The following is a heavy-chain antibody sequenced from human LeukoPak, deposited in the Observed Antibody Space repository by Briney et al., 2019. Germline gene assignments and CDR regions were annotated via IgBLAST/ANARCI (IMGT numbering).Heavy chain of an antibody. V-gene: IGHV4-59*01. CDR2: IYYSGST. CDR3: ARETSQKGAHYMDV. CDR1: GGSISSYY. D-gene: IGHD3-16*01. Sequence: SETLSLTCTVSGGSISSYYWSWIRQPPGKGLEWIGYIYYSGSTNYNPSLKSRLTISVDTSKNQFSLKLSSVTAADTAVYYCARETSQKGAHYMDVWGKGTTVTISS. J-gene: IGHJ6*03.